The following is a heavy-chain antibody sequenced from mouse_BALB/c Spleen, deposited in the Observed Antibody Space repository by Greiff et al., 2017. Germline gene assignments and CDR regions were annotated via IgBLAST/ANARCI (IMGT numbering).Heavy chain of an antibody. V-gene: IGHV1-7*01. Sequence: VKLMESGAELAKPGASVKMSCKASGYTFTSYWMHWVKQRPGQGLEWIGYINPSTGYTEYNQKFKDKATLTADKSSSTAYMQLSSLTSEDSAVYYCARFITSYWGQGTLVTVSA. CDR2: INPSTGYT. CDR1: GYTFTSYW. J-gene: IGHJ3*01. CDR3: ARFITSY. D-gene: IGHD1-1*01.